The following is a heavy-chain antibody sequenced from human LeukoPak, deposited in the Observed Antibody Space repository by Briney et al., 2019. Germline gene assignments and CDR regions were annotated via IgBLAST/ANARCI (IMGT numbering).Heavy chain of an antibody. J-gene: IGHJ4*02. V-gene: IGHV1-2*02. CDR1: GYTFTRYY. CDR3: ARDLTRNYYDSSGYPEDDY. D-gene: IGHD3-22*01. Sequence: ASVKVSCKASGYTFTRYYMHWVRQAPGQGLECMGGIHSNNGGTNYAQKFQGRVTMTRDTSISTAYMELSRLRSDDTAVYYCARDLTRNYYDSSGYPEDDYWGQGTLVTVSS. CDR2: IHSNNGGT.